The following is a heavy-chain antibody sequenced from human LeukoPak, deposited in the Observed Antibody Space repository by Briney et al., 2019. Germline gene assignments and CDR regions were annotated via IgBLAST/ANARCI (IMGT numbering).Heavy chain of an antibody. J-gene: IGHJ4*02. Sequence: GGSLRLSCAASGFTFSSYSMNWVRQAPGKGLEWVSYISSSSSTIYYADSVKGRFTISRDNAKNSLYLQMNSLGDEDTAVYYCARDGYKTRGPYDYWGQGTLVTVSS. V-gene: IGHV3-48*02. CDR3: ARDGYKTRGPYDY. CDR1: GFTFSSYS. CDR2: ISSSSSTI. D-gene: IGHD5-24*01.